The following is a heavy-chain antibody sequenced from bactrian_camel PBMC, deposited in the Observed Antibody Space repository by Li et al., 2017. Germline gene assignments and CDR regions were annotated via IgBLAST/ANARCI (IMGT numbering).Heavy chain of an antibody. Sequence: HVQLVESGGGSARAGGTLTLSCAAAIDYSTTLCMAWFRQVPGKEREAVAAIYTGGGSTFYADSVKGRFTIVLGSGRNTMDLQMNDLKPEDTAMYYCAAGQGVGWCLDVIRVGAEADFDYWGQGTQVTVS. CDR3: AAGQGVGWCLDVIRVGAEADFDY. V-gene: IGHV3S54*01. D-gene: IGHD5*01. CDR1: IDYSTTLC. J-gene: IGHJ6*01. CDR2: IYTGGGST.